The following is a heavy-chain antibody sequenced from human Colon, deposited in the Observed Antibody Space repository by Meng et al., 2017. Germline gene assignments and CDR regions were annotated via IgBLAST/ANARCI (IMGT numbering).Heavy chain of an antibody. Sequence: ASVKVSCKASGYTFTGYYMHWVRQAPGQGLEWMGWINPNSGGTNYAQKFQGRVTMTRDTSISTAYMELSRLRSDDTAVYYCARDGDYGGHPPNLYYYYGMDVWGQGTTVTVSS. CDR1: GYTFTGYY. CDR3: ARDGDYGGHPPNLYYYYGMDV. D-gene: IGHD4-23*01. CDR2: INPNSGGT. V-gene: IGHV1-2*02. J-gene: IGHJ6*02.